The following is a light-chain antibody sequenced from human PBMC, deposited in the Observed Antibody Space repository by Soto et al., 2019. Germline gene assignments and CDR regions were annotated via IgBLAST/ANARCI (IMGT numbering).Light chain of an antibody. CDR2: AAS. V-gene: IGKV1-39*01. Sequence: DIQMTQSPSSLYASVGDRVTITCRASQSISSYLNWYQQKPGKAPKLLIYAASSLQSGVPSRFSGSGSGTDFTLTISSLQPEDFASDYCQQSYTPPRTVGQGTNVDI. CDR1: QSISSY. CDR3: QQSYTPPRT. J-gene: IGKJ1*01.